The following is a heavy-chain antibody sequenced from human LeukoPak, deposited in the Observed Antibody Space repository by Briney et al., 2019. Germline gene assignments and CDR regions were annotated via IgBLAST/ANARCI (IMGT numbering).Heavy chain of an antibody. Sequence: GGSLRLSCAASGFTFSSDSMNWVRQAPGKGLEWVSSIISISSYIYYADSVKGRSTISRDNAKNSLYLQMNSLRAEDTGVYDCARWGIVRYFDWHTDYWGQGTLVTVSS. J-gene: IGHJ4*02. CDR2: IISISSYI. CDR3: ARWGIVRYFDWHTDY. D-gene: IGHD3-9*01. V-gene: IGHV3-21*01. CDR1: GFTFSSDS.